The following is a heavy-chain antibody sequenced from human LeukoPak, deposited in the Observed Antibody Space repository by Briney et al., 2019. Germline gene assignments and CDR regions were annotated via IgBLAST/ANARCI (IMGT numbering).Heavy chain of an antibody. J-gene: IGHJ6*02. CDR3: ARDRYRVGATTLGYYYYGMDV. CDR1: GGTFSSYA. Sequence: ASVKVSCKASGGTFSSYAISWVRQAPGQGLEWMGRIIPILGIANYAQKFQGGVTITADKSTSTAYMELSSLRSEDTAVYYCARDRYRVGATTLGYYYYGMDVWGQGTTVTVSS. CDR2: IIPILGIA. V-gene: IGHV1-69*04. D-gene: IGHD1-26*01.